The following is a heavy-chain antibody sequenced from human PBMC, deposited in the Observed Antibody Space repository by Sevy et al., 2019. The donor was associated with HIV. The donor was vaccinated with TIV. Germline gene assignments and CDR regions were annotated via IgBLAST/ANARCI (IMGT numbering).Heavy chain of an antibody. CDR2: ISSSGSTI. Sequence: GGSLRLSCAASGFTFSSYEMNWVRQAPGKGLEWVSYISSSGSTIYYADSVKGRFTISRDNAKNSLYLQMNSLRAEDTAVDYCARDVSYDYVWGSYPPNYFDYWGQGTLVTVSS. CDR1: GFTFSSYE. CDR3: ARDVSYDYVWGSYPPNYFDY. J-gene: IGHJ4*02. V-gene: IGHV3-48*03. D-gene: IGHD3-16*02.